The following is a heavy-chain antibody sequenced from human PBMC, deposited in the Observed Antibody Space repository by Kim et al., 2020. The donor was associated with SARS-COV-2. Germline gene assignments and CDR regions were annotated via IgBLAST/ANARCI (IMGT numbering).Heavy chain of an antibody. D-gene: IGHD1-26*01. V-gene: IGHV1-18*01. CDR3: ARANRNRVGAISY. Sequence: YAQNLQGRVTMTTDTSTSTAYMELRSLRSDDTAVYYCARANRNRVGAISYWGQGTLVTVSS. J-gene: IGHJ4*02.